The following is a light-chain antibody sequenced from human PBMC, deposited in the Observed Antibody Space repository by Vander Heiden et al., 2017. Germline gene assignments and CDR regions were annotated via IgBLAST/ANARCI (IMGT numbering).Light chain of an antibody. CDR1: SANIGSNY. V-gene: IGLV1-47*02. J-gene: IGLJ3*02. CDR2: SNN. Sequence: SVLPQPPSASGTPGQRVTISWSGSSANIGSNYVYGYQQLPATAPKLLIYSNNQRPSGVPDRFSGSKAGTSASLAISGLRSEDEADYYCAAWDDSLSGWVFGGGTKLTVL. CDR3: AAWDDSLSGWV.